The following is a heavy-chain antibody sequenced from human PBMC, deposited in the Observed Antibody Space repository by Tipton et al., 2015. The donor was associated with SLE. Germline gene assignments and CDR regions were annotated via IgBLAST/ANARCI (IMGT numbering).Heavy chain of an antibody. CDR3: ARDDSGGWYGWLDP. J-gene: IGHJ5*02. CDR1: GGPISSGGYS. CDR2: ISHSGNT. Sequence: TLSLTCTVSGGPISSGGYSWSWIRQPPGKGLEWIGYISHSGNTYYNPSLKSRVTISADRSLNQISLRLTSVTAADTAVYYCARDDSGGWYGWLDPWGQGTLVTVSS. V-gene: IGHV4-30-2*01. D-gene: IGHD6-19*01.